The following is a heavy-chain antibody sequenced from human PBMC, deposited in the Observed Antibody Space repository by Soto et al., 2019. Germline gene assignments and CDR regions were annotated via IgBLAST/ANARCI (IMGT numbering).Heavy chain of an antibody. CDR2: INHSGST. Sequence: LSLTCAVYGGSFSGYYWSWIRQPPGKGLEWIGEINHSGSTNYNPSLKSRVTISVDTSKNQFSLKLSSVTAADTAVYYCARLSGITIFGVVKGPFDYWGQGTLVTVSS. J-gene: IGHJ4*02. D-gene: IGHD3-3*01. CDR1: GGSFSGYY. CDR3: ARLSGITIFGVVKGPFDY. V-gene: IGHV4-34*01.